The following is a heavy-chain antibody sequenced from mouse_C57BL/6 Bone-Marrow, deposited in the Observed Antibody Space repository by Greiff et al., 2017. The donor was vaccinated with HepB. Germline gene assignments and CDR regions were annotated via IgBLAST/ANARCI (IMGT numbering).Heavy chain of an antibody. J-gene: IGHJ4*01. Sequence: VQLQQSGPGLVKPSQSLSLTCSVTGYSITSGYYWNWIRQFPGNKLEWMGYISYDGSNNYNPSLKNRISITRDTSKNQFFLKLNSVTTEDTATYYCARGVYEDAMDYWGQGTSVTVSS. CDR1: GYSITSGYY. CDR2: ISYDGSN. CDR3: ARGVYEDAMDY. D-gene: IGHD2-12*01. V-gene: IGHV3-6*01.